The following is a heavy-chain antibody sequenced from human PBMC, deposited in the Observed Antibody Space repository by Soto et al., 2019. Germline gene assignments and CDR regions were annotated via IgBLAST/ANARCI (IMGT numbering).Heavy chain of an antibody. CDR1: GGSISSGGYY. V-gene: IGHV4-31*03. D-gene: IGHD2-2*01. Sequence: QVQLQESGPGLVKPSQTLSLTCTVSGGSISSGGYYWSWIRQHPGKGLEWIGYIYYSGSTYYNPSQKSRAPIPVGTSKNQCSLKLSSVTAADTAVYYCARDRDCSSTSCYYGMDVWGQGTTVTVSS. J-gene: IGHJ6*02. CDR3: ARDRDCSSTSCYYGMDV. CDR2: IYYSGST.